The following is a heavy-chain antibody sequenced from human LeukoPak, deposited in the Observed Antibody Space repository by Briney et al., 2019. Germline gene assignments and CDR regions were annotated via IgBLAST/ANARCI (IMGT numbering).Heavy chain of an antibody. CDR2: ISSSGSTI. Sequence: PGGSLRLSCAASGFTFSDYYMSWIRQAPAKGLEWVSYISSSGSTIYYADSVKGRFTISRDNAKNSLYLQMNSLRAEDTAVYYCARGREYQLPPGIYGMDVWGQGTTVTVSS. V-gene: IGHV3-11*01. CDR1: GFTFSDYY. D-gene: IGHD2-2*01. J-gene: IGHJ6*02. CDR3: ARGREYQLPPGIYGMDV.